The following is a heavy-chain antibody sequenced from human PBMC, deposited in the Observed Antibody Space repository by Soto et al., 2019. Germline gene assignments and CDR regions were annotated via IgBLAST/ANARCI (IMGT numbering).Heavy chain of an antibody. CDR1: GFTFSNAW. D-gene: IGHD5-12*01. CDR3: IGTYSGSSMRFDY. J-gene: IGHJ4*02. Sequence: GGSLRLSCAASGFTFSNAWMTWVRQAPGKGLEWVGRVKSKTDGGTIDYAAPVKDRFTISRDDSKNKQYLQKNSLKTEDTAVYYCIGTYSGSSMRFDYWGQGTLVTVSS. CDR2: VKSKTDGGTI. V-gene: IGHV3-15*01.